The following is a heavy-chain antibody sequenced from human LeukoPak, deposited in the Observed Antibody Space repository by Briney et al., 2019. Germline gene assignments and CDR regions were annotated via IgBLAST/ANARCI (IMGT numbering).Heavy chain of an antibody. CDR3: ARANVLRYFDWLLQH. CDR2: IDLSGSVL. J-gene: IGHJ1*01. Sequence: GGSLRPSCAASGFTFSDYTMNWVRQAPGKGLEWVSYIDLSGSVLYYVDSVKGRFTISRDNAKNSLYLQMNSLRAEDTGVYYCARANVLRYFDWLLQHWGQGTLVTVSS. CDR1: GFTFSDYT. D-gene: IGHD3-9*01. V-gene: IGHV3-48*04.